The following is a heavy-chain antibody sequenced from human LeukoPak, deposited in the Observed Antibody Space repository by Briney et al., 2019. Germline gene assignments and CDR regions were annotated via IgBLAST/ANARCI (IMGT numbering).Heavy chain of an antibody. CDR2: MNPNTGNT. CDR1: GYTFTSYD. V-gene: IGHV1-8*01. CDR3: ATTRSDWFDYFDY. J-gene: IGHJ4*02. Sequence: ASVKVSCKASGYTFTSYDINWVRQATGQGLEWMGWMNPNTGNTGYAQKFQGRVTMTRDTSISTAYMELSSLRSDDTAVYYCATTRSDWFDYFDYWGQGTLVTVSS. D-gene: IGHD3-9*01.